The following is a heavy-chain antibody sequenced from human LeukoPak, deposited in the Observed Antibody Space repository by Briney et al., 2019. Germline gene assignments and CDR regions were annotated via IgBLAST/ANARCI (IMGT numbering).Heavy chain of an antibody. Sequence: GGSLRLSCAASGFTFSDYYMSWIRQAPGKGLECVSYISSSDTYTNYADSVKGRFTISRDNAKNSLYLQMNSLRAEDTAVYYCARGPYSSGSSADYWGQGTLVTVSS. CDR3: ARGPYSSGSSADY. J-gene: IGHJ4*02. CDR2: ISSSDTYT. CDR1: GFTFSDYY. V-gene: IGHV3-11*06. D-gene: IGHD6-19*01.